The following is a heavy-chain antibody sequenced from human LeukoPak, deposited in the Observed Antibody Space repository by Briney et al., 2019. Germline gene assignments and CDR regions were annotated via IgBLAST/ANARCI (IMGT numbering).Heavy chain of an antibody. CDR1: GVSISNYY. Sequence: PSETLSLTCTVSGVSISNYYWSWIRQPPGKGLEWIGYIDYSGSTKNPSLKSRVTISVDTSKNQFSLKLSSVTAADTAVYYCARQSIAARTFDYWGQGTLVTVSS. V-gene: IGHV4-59*08. CDR2: IDYSGST. CDR3: ARQSIAARTFDY. J-gene: IGHJ4*02. D-gene: IGHD6-6*01.